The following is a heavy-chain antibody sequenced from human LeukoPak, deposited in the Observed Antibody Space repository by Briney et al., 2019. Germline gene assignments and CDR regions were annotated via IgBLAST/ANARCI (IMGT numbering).Heavy chain of an antibody. V-gene: IGHV3-30*02. CDR2: IRNDGSNK. D-gene: IGHD3-10*01. J-gene: IGHJ6*03. CDR3: AKGPHYYGSGSYSLRQNYYMDV. CDR1: GFTFSSYG. Sequence: GGSLRLSCAASGFTFSSYGMHWVRQAPGKGLEWVAFIRNDGSNKYYADSVKGRFTISRDNSKNTLYLQMNSLRPEDTAVYYCAKGPHYYGSGSYSLRQNYYMDVWGKGTTVTISS.